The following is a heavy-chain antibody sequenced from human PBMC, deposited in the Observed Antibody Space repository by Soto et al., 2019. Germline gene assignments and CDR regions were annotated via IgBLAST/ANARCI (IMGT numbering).Heavy chain of an antibody. CDR1: GGSISSGGYY. CDR2: IYYSGST. D-gene: IGHD3-3*01. J-gene: IGHJ6*02. Sequence: PSETLSLTCTFSGGSISSGGYYWSWIRPHPGKGLEWIGYIYYSGSTYYNPSLKSRVTISVDTSKNQFSLKLSSVTAADTAVYYCARGLYYDFWSGYLGPDYGMDVWGQGTTVTVPS. CDR3: ARGLYYDFWSGYLGPDYGMDV. V-gene: IGHV4-31*03.